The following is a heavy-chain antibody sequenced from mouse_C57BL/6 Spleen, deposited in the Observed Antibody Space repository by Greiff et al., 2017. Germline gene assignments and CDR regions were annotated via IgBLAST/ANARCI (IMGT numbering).Heavy chain of an antibody. V-gene: IGHV3-6*01. CDR2: ISYDGSN. CDR3: ARGYYGSSSPFDY. CDR1: GYSITSGYY. J-gene: IGHJ2*01. D-gene: IGHD1-1*01. Sequence: DVQLQESGPGLVKPSQSLSLTRSVTGYSITSGYYWNWIRQFPGNKLEWMGYISYDGSNNSNPSLKNRISITRDTSKNQFFLKLNSVTTEDTATYYCARGYYGSSSPFDYWGQGTTLTVSS.